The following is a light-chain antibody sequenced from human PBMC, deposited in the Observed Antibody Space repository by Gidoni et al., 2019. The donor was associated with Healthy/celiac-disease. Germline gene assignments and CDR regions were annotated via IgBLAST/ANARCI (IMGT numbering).Light chain of an antibody. V-gene: IGLV2-23*01. J-gene: IGLJ3*02. CDR1: SSDVGSYNL. CDR3: CSYAGSSTNWV. CDR2: EGS. Sequence: QSALTQPASVSWSPGQSITISCTGTSSDVGSYNLVSWYQQHPGKAPKLMIYEGSKRPSGVSKRFSGSKSGNTASLTISGLQAEDEADYYCCSYAGSSTNWVFGGGTKLTVL.